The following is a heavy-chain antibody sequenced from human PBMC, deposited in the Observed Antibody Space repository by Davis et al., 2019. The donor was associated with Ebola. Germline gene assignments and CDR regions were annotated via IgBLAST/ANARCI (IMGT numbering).Heavy chain of an antibody. CDR1: GYTFPSYG. Sequence: AASVPVSCKASGYTFPSYGISCVRHAPGQGLEWMGWISAYNGNTNYAQKLQGRVTMTTDTSTSTAYMELRSLRSDDTAVYYCARFPVTTVDYWGQGTLVTVSS. CDR2: ISAYNGNT. D-gene: IGHD4-17*01. CDR3: ARFPVTTVDY. J-gene: IGHJ4*02. V-gene: IGHV1-18*01.